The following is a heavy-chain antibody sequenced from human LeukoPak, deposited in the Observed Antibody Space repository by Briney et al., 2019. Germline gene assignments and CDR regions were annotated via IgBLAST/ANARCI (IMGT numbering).Heavy chain of an antibody. CDR2: INHSGST. D-gene: IGHD1-14*01. Sequence: SETLSLTCAVYGGSFSGYYWSWIRQPPGKGLEWIGEINHSGSTNYNPSLKSRVTISVDTSKNQFSLKLSSVTAADTAVYYCARGRFGIRLWFAHWGQGTLVTVSS. V-gene: IGHV4-34*01. J-gene: IGHJ5*02. CDR1: GGSFSGYY. CDR3: ARGRFGIRLWFAH.